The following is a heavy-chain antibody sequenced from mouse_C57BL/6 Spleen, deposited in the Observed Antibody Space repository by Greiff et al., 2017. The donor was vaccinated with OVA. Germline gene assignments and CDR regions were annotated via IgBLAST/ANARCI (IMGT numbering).Heavy chain of an antibody. CDR2: IYPGSGST. V-gene: IGHV1-55*01. J-gene: IGHJ4*01. D-gene: IGHD2-1*01. CDR3: TFYYGNYNYAMDY. CDR1: GYTFTSYW. Sequence: VKLQQPGAELVKPGASVKMSCKASGYTFTSYWITWVKQRPGQGLEWIGDIYPGSGSTNYNEKFKSKATLTVDTSSSTAYMQLSSLTSEDSAVYYCTFYYGNYNYAMDYWGQGTSVTVSS.